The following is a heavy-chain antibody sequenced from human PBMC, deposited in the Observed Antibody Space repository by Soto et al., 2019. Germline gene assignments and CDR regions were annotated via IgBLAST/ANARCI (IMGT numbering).Heavy chain of an antibody. J-gene: IGHJ4*02. D-gene: IGHD1-20*01. V-gene: IGHV4-4*07. CDR3: ACLYNWNGWWDY. Sequence: QVQLQESGPGLVKPSETLSLTCTVSGVSITSYYWSWIRQPAGKGLEWIGRIYSSGSTNYNPSLKSRVTMSIDTSKNQFSLKLSSVTAADTPVYYSACLYNWNGWWDYWGQGTLVTVSS. CDR2: IYSSGST. CDR1: GVSITSYY.